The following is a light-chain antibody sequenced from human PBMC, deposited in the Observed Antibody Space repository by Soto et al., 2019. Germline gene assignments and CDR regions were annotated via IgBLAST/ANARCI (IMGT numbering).Light chain of an antibody. V-gene: IGKV1-5*01. CDR1: QTISSW. Sequence: DIQMTQSPSTLSGSVGDRVTITCRASQTISSWLAWYQQKPGKAPKLLIFDVSNLETGVPSRFSGSGSGTEFSLTIRGLQPDDFATYYCQQYDYYRNFGKGTKVDI. CDR3: QQYDYYRN. J-gene: IGKJ1*01. CDR2: DVS.